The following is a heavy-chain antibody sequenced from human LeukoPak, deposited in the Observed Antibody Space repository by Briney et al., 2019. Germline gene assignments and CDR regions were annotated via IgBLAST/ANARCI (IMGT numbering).Heavy chain of an antibody. CDR2: INPNSGGT. D-gene: IGHD2-2*01. CDR3: ASPYFSYSSSTSCYNPYYYYYGMDV. CDR1: GNTFTGYY. V-gene: IGHV1-2*02. J-gene: IGHJ6*02. Sequence: GASVKVSCKASGNTFTGYYMHWVRQAPGQGLEWMGWINPNSGGTNYAQKFQGRVTMTRDTSISTAYMELSRLRSDDTAVYYCASPYFSYSSSTSCYNPYYYYYGMDVRGQGTTVTVSS.